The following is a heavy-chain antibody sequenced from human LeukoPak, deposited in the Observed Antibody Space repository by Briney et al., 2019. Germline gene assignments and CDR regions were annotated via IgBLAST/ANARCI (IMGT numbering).Heavy chain of an antibody. Sequence: SETLSLTCTVSGYPISMGCFWGWIRQPPGKGLEWIGSIFHTGYAFYDPSFKRRLTISVDTSKNQFSLRLSSVTAADTAVYYCARETEKQWHYWGHGTMVTVSS. CDR3: ARETEKQWHY. CDR1: GYPISMGCF. J-gene: IGHJ3*01. CDR2: IFHTGYA. V-gene: IGHV4-38-2*02. D-gene: IGHD6-19*01.